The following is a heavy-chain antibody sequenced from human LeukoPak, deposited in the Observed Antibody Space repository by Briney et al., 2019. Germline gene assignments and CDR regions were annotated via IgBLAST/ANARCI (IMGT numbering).Heavy chain of an antibody. CDR2: FDPEDGET. D-gene: IGHD4-11*01. CDR3: VAEVIEVTMGDY. Sequence: ASVKVSCKVSGYTLTELSMHWVRQAPGKGLEWMGGFDPEDGETIYAQKFQGRVTMTEDTATETAYMELSSLKYEDTAVYYCVAEVIEVTMGDYWGQGTPVTVSS. CDR1: GYTLTELS. V-gene: IGHV1-24*01. J-gene: IGHJ4*02.